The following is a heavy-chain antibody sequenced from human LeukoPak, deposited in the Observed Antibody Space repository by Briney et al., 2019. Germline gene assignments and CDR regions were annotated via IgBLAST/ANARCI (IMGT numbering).Heavy chain of an antibody. V-gene: IGHV3-9*01. J-gene: IGHJ4*02. CDR1: GFTFDDYA. Sequence: GGSLRLSCAASGFTFDDYAMHWVRQAPGKGLEWVSGISWNSGSIGYADSVKGRFTISRDNAKNSLYLQMNSLRAEDTAVYYCASPYSGSYYGFDYWGQGTLVTVSS. CDR2: ISWNSGSI. CDR3: ASPYSGSYYGFDY. D-gene: IGHD1-26*01.